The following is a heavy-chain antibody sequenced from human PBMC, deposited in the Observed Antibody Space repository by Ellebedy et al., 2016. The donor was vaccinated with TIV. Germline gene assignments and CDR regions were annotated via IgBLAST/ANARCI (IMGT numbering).Heavy chain of an antibody. D-gene: IGHD3-3*02. CDR2: LSPDGTDG. CDR3: AALKIVSIFDHFDV. CDR1: GFPFSTYW. V-gene: IGHV3-74*01. J-gene: IGHJ3*01. Sequence: PGGSLRLSCEASGFPFSTYWMHWVRQVPGKGLVWDSRLSPDGTDGNQADSVRGRFSMSRDNAKNTVYLHMYSLRAEDTAVYHCAALKIVSIFDHFDVWGQGTTVTVSS.